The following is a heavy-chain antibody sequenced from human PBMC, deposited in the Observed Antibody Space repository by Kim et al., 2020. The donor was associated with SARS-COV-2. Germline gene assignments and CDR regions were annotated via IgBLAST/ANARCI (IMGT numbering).Heavy chain of an antibody. V-gene: IGHV3-23*01. CDR3: AKEGAERITIFGVVIIQYYMDV. CDR1: GFTFSSYA. D-gene: IGHD3-3*01. Sequence: GGSLRLSCAAFGFTFSSYAMSWVRQAPGKGLEWVSAISGSGGSTYYADSVKGRFTISRDNSKNTLYLQMNSLRAEDTAVYYCAKEGAERITIFGVVIIQYYMDVWGKGTTVTVSS. CDR2: ISGSGGST. J-gene: IGHJ6*03.